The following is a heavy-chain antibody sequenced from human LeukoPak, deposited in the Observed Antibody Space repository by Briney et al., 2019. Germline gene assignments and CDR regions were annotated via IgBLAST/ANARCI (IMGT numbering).Heavy chain of an antibody. Sequence: GGSLRLSCAASGFTFSSYAMHWVRQAPGKGLEWVAVISYDGSNKYYADSVKGRFTISRDNSKNTLYLQMNSLRAEDTAVYYCARVKITMIVVAPTWGASDIWGQGTMVTVSS. V-gene: IGHV3-30-3*01. D-gene: IGHD3-22*01. CDR2: ISYDGSNK. CDR3: ARVKITMIVVAPTWGASDI. J-gene: IGHJ3*02. CDR1: GFTFSSYA.